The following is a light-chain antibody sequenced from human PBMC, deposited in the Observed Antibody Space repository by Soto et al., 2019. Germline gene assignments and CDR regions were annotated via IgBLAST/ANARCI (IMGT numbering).Light chain of an antibody. V-gene: IGKV3-20*01. CDR2: GAS. J-gene: IGKJ5*01. CDR1: QSVSSSY. CDR3: QQYKSWPPIT. Sequence: EILLTQSPGTLSLSPGERATLSCRASQSVSSSYLAWYQQKPGQAPRLLIYGASNRATGIPDRFSGSGSGTDFTLTINSLEPEDFAVYYCQQYKSWPPITFGQGTRLEIK.